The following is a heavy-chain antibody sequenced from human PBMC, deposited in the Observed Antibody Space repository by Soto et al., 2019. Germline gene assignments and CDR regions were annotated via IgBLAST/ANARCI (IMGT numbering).Heavy chain of an antibody. CDR1: GDSVSSNSAA. CDR3: TTWGMDV. CDR2: AYHRSTWYI. Sequence: SQTLSLTCAISGDSVSSNSAAWNWIRQSPSRGLEWLGRAYHRSTWYIDYAVSVKSHITINPDTSKNQLSLQLNFVTPEDTAVYYCTTWGMDVWGQGTAVTVS. V-gene: IGHV6-1*01. J-gene: IGHJ6*02.